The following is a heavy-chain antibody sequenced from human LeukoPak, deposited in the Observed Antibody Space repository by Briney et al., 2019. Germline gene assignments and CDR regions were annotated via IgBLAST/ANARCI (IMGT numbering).Heavy chain of an antibody. D-gene: IGHD6-19*01. CDR3: ARYRRGGWYDY. J-gene: IGHJ4*02. CDR2: INHSGST. CDR1: GGYFSGYY. Sequence: SETLSLTCAVYGGYFSGYYWSWIRQPPGKGLEWIGEINHSGSTNYNPSLKSRVTISVDTSKNQFSLKLSSVTAADTAVYYCARYRRGGWYDYWGQGTLVTVSS. V-gene: IGHV4-34*01.